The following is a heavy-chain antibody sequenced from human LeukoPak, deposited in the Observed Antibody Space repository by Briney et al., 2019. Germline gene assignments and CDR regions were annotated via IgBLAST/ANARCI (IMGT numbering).Heavy chain of an antibody. V-gene: IGHV3-23*01. CDR1: GFTFSTYA. J-gene: IGHJ4*02. D-gene: IGHD6-19*01. CDR2: ITGNGGNR. CDR3: AKDKSSSSSGWYLSDY. Sequence: GGSLRLSCAASGFTFSTYAMSWVRQAPGKGLEWVAGITGNGGNRYYADAVKGRFTISRDNSRSTVYLRMNSLRAEDTALYYCAKDKSSSSSGWYLSDYWGQGTLVTVSS.